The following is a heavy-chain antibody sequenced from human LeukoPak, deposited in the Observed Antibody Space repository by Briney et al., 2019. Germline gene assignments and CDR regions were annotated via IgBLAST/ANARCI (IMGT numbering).Heavy chain of an antibody. V-gene: IGHV4-59*01. D-gene: IGHD5-18*01. J-gene: IGHJ4*02. CDR2: IYYSGTT. Sequence: PSETLSLTCTVSGGSISSYYWNWIRQPPGKGLEWIGYIYYSGTTNYNPSLKSRFSMSVDTSKNQFSLKLSSVTAADTAVYYCARGRKYISGYRVTELGSGYSDYWGQGTLVTVSS. CDR1: GGSISSYY. CDR3: ARGRKYISGYRVTELGSGYSDY.